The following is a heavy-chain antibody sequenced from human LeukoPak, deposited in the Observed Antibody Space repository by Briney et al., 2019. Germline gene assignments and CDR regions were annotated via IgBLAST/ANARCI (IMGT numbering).Heavy chain of an antibody. CDR1: GGTFSSYA. CDR3: AKGYIGAAAEN. V-gene: IGHV1-69*01. D-gene: IGHD6-13*01. CDR2: IIPIFGTA. Sequence: SVTVSCNASGGTFSSYAISWVRQAPGQGLEWMGGIIPIFGTANYAQKFQGRVTITADESTSTAYMELSSLRSEDTAVYYCAKGYIGAAAENWGQGTLVTVSS. J-gene: IGHJ4*02.